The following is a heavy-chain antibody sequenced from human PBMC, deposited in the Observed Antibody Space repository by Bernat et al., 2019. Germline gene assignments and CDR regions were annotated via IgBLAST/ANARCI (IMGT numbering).Heavy chain of an antibody. V-gene: IGHV3-30-3*01. D-gene: IGHD6-13*01. CDR3: ARGYSSSWYLGFFQH. CDR1: GFTFSSYA. Sequence: QVQLVESGGGVVQPGRSLRLSCAASGFTFSSYAMHWVRQAPGKGLGWVAVISYDGSNKYYADSVKGRFTISRDNSKNTLYLQMNSLRAEDTAVYYCARGYSSSWYLGFFQHWGQGTLVTVSS. J-gene: IGHJ1*01. CDR2: ISYDGSNK.